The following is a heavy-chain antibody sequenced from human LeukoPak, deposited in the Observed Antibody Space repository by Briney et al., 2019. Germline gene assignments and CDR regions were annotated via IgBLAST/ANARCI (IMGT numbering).Heavy chain of an antibody. J-gene: IGHJ4*02. CDR3: ARGRGIS. CDR2: IKEDGSEK. D-gene: IGHD2-2*01. V-gene: IGHV3-7*01. CDR1: GFTFSNYW. Sequence: GGSLRLSCAASGFTFSNYWMTWVRQAPGKGLEWVANIKEDGSEKYYVDSVKGRFTFSRDNAKNSLYLQMNSPRAEDTAVYYCARGRGISWGQGTLVTVSS.